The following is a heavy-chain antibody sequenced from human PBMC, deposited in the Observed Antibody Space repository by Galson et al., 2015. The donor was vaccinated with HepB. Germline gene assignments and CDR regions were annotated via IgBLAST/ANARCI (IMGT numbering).Heavy chain of an antibody. Sequence: SLRLSCAVSGFTVSNNYMSWVRQAPGKGLEWVSIIYSGGNTYHADSVKGRFTTSRDNSNNIVYLQMNRLRAEDTAAYYCARRGYGDYSPFDYWGQGTLVTVSS. J-gene: IGHJ4*02. CDR2: IYSGGNT. D-gene: IGHD4-17*01. CDR1: GFTVSNNY. V-gene: IGHV3-53*01. CDR3: ARRGYGDYSPFDY.